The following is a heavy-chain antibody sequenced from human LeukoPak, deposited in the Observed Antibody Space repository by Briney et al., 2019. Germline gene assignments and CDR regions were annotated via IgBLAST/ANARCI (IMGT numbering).Heavy chain of an antibody. CDR3: ARDATWAGYSSGWYRGTLIDY. V-gene: IGHV3-7*01. Sequence: GGSLRLSCAASGFTFSSYWMSWVRQAPGKGLEWVANIKQDGSEKYYVDSVKGRFTISRDNAKNSLYLQMNSLRAEDTAVYYCARDATWAGYSSGWYRGTLIDYWGQGTLVTVSS. D-gene: IGHD6-19*01. CDR1: GFTFSSYW. CDR2: IKQDGSEK. J-gene: IGHJ4*02.